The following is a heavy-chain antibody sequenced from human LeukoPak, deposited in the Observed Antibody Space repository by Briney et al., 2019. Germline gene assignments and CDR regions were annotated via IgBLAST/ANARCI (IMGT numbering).Heavy chain of an antibody. CDR2: ISYDGSNK. D-gene: IGHD6-19*01. CDR3: ARDAEGSGWTYYYYYYGMDV. J-gene: IGHJ6*02. V-gene: IGHV3-30-3*01. Sequence: GGSLRLSCAASGFTFSSYAMHWVRQAPGKGLEWVAVISYDGSNKYYAGSVKGRFTISRDNSKNTLYLQMNSLRAEDTAVYYCARDAEGSGWTYYYYYYGMDVWGQGTTVTVSS. CDR1: GFTFSSYA.